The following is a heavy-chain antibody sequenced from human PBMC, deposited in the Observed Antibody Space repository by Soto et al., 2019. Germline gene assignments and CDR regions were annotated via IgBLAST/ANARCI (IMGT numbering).Heavy chain of an antibody. CDR3: ARAPPADEPPYYYGMDV. Sequence: PSETLSLTCTVSGGSISSGGYYWSWIRQHPGKGLEWIGYIYYSGSTYYNPSLKSRVTISVDTSKNQFSLKLSSVTAADTAVYYCARAPPADEPPYYYGMDVWGQGTTVTVSS. V-gene: IGHV4-31*03. J-gene: IGHJ6*02. CDR1: GGSISSGGYY. CDR2: IYYSGST.